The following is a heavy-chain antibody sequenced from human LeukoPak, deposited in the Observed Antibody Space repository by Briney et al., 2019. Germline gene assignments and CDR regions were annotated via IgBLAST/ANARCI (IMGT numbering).Heavy chain of an antibody. D-gene: IGHD6-13*01. CDR3: AREAAALGSLDY. V-gene: IGHV1-69*13. CDR2: IIPIFGTA. J-gene: IGHJ4*02. Sequence: SVKVSCKSSGGTFSSYAISWVRQSPGQGLEWMGGIIPIFGTANYAQKFQGRVTITADESTSTAYMELSSLRSEDTAVYYCAREAAALGSLDYWGQGTLVTVSS. CDR1: GGTFSSYA.